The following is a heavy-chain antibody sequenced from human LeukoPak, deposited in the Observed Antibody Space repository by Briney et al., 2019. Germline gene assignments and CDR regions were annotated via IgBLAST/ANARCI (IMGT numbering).Heavy chain of an antibody. CDR2: IYYSGST. V-gene: IGHV4-30-4*01. D-gene: IGHD3-22*01. Sequence: SQTLSLTCTVSGGSISSGDYYWSWIRQPPGKGLEWIGYIYYSGSTYYNPSLKSRVTISVDTSKNQFSLKLSSVTAADTAVYYCARDCYDSSGYYPFGYFDLWGRGTLVTVSS. CDR3: ARDCYDSSGYYPFGYFDL. CDR1: GGSISSGDYY. J-gene: IGHJ2*01.